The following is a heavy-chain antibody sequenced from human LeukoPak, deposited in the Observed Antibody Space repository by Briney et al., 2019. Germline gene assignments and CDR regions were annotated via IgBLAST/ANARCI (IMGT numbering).Heavy chain of an antibody. Sequence: GGSLRLSCAASGFTFSSYGMHWVRQAPGKGLEWVAFIRYDGSNKYYADSEKGRFTISRDNSKNTLYLQMNSLRAEDTAVYYCAKEGVGVNYFDYWGQGTLVTVSS. CDR3: AKEGVGVNYFDY. CDR1: GFTFSSYG. J-gene: IGHJ4*02. V-gene: IGHV3-30*02. D-gene: IGHD3-10*01. CDR2: IRYDGSNK.